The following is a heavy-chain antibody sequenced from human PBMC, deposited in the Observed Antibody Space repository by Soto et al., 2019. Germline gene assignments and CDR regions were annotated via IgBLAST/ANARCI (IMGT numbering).Heavy chain of an antibody. Sequence: VQLLESGGGLVQPGGSLRLSCAASGFSFSIYAMSWVRQAPGKGLECVSGIGLGNDDTYYADSVKGRFIISRDNSKHTLYLQMNSLRAEDTAVYYCAKDLFLQGYYGSGNYYALDYWGQGTLVPVSS. D-gene: IGHD3-10*01. CDR1: GFSFSIYA. J-gene: IGHJ4*02. CDR2: IGLGNDDT. CDR3: AKDLFLQGYYGSGNYYALDY. V-gene: IGHV3-23*01.